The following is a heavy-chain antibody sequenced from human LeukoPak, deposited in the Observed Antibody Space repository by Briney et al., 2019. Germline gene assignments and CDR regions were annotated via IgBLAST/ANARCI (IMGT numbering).Heavy chain of an antibody. D-gene: IGHD3-9*01. V-gene: IGHV3-64*01. Sequence: GGSLRLSCAASGFTFSSYAMHWVRQAPGKGLEYVSAISSNGGSTYYANSVKGRFTISRDNSKNTLYLQMGSLRAEDMAVYYCARDFDSALSSNYYYGMDVWGQGTTVTVSS. CDR2: ISSNGGST. CDR1: GFTFSSYA. J-gene: IGHJ6*02. CDR3: ARDFDSALSSNYYYGMDV.